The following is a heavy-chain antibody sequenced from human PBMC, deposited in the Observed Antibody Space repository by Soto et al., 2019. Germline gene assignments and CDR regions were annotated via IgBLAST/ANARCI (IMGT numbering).Heavy chain of an antibody. D-gene: IGHD7-27*01. CDR2: IIPILGIA. J-gene: IGHJ4*02. V-gene: IGHV1-69*02. CDR3: ASGDSTGQFDY. Sequence: QVQLVQSGAEVKKPGSSVKVSCKASGGTFSSYTISWVRQAPGQGLEWMGRIIPILGIANYAQKFQGRVTITADKSTSTAYMELSSLRSEDTAVYYCASGDSTGQFDYWGQGTLVTVSS. CDR1: GGTFSSYT.